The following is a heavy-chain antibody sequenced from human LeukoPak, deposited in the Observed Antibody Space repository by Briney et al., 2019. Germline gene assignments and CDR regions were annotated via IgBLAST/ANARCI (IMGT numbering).Heavy chain of an antibody. Sequence: PGGSLRLSCAASGFTFSSYSLNWVRQAPGKGLEWVSSINSRSNHIYYAESVKGRFTISRDNAKNALYLQMNSLRAEDTAVYYCTSRGINYYDSGGFTYWGQGTLVTVSS. CDR1: GFTFSSYS. CDR3: TSRGINYYDSGGFTY. D-gene: IGHD3-22*01. V-gene: IGHV3-21*01. J-gene: IGHJ4*02. CDR2: INSRSNHI.